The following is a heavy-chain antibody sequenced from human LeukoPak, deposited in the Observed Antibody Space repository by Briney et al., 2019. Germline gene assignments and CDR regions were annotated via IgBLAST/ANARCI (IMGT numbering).Heavy chain of an antibody. CDR3: AKDKEPTTVTIPYFDY. CDR1: GFTFSSYA. V-gene: IGHV3-23*01. CDR2: ISGSGGST. Sequence: GGSLRLSCAASGFTFSSYAMRWVRQAPGRGLEWVSSISGSGGSTFYADPVKGRFTISRDNSKNTLYVQMNSLRAEDTAVYYCAKDKEPTTVTIPYFDYWGQGTLVTVSS. J-gene: IGHJ4*02. D-gene: IGHD4-11*01.